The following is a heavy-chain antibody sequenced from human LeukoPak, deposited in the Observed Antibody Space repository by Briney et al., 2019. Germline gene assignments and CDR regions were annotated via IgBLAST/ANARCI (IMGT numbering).Heavy chain of an antibody. CDR3: ASGGNQNYYYGMDV. CDR1: GGSISSSSYY. V-gene: IGHV4-39*01. CDR2: IYYSGST. J-gene: IGHJ6*02. Sequence: SETLSLTCTVSGGSISSSSYYWGWIRQPPGKGLEWIGSIYYSGSTYYNPSLESRVTISVDTSKNQFSLKLSSVTAADTAVYYCASGGNQNYYYGMDVWAKGPRSPSP. D-gene: IGHD4-23*01.